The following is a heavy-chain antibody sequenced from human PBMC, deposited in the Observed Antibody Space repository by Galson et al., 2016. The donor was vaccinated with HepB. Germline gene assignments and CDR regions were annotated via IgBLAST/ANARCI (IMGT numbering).Heavy chain of an antibody. Sequence: SLRLSCAASGFSVNTNYMSWARQAPGKGLEWVSVIYSGGSTYYADSVKGRFTISRDNSKNTVYLQMNSLRGEDTAVYYCARIPDYWGQGTLVTVSS. J-gene: IGHJ4*02. CDR2: IYSGGST. CDR1: GFSVNTNY. V-gene: IGHV3-53*01. D-gene: IGHD2-21*01. CDR3: ARIPDY.